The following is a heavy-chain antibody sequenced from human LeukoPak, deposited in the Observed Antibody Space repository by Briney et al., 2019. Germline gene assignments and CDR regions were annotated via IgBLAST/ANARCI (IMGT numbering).Heavy chain of an antibody. J-gene: IGHJ2*01. Sequence: SETLSLTCSVSGGSISNYYWSWIRQPPGKGLEWIGSMYYSGSTNYNPSLKSRATISEDTSKKQFSLKLSSVTAADTAVYYCARAGYDTSGLWYFDLWGRGTLVTVSS. V-gene: IGHV4-59*01. D-gene: IGHD3-22*01. CDR3: ARAGYDTSGLWYFDL. CDR2: MYYSGST. CDR1: GGSISNYY.